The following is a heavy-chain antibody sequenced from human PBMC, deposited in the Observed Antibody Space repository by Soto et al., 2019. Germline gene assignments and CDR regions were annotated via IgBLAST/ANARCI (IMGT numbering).Heavy chain of an antibody. CDR3: ARPVSSAWVRGLNWFDP. Sequence: QLQLQESGPGLVKPSETLSLTCTVSGGSISSSSYYWGWIRQPPGKGLEWIGSIYYSGSTYYNPSLKRRVTVSVETSKTQFSLKLSSVTAADTAVYYCARPVSSAWVRGLNWFDPWGQGTLVTVSS. J-gene: IGHJ5*02. CDR2: IYYSGST. V-gene: IGHV4-39*01. CDR1: GGSISSSSYY. D-gene: IGHD3-10*01.